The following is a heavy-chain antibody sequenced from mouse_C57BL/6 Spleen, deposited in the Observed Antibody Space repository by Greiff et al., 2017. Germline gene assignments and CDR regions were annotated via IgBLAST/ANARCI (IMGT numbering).Heavy chain of an antibody. Sequence: QVQLQQPGAELVKPGASVKLSCKASGYTFTSYWMHWVKQRPGQGLEWIGMIHPNSGSTNYNEKFKSKATLTVDKSSSTAYMQLSSLTSEDSAVYYGARHSLLRGYAMDYWGQGTSVTVSS. V-gene: IGHV1-64*01. D-gene: IGHD1-1*01. CDR2: IHPNSGST. J-gene: IGHJ4*01. CDR3: ARHSLLRGYAMDY. CDR1: GYTFTSYW.